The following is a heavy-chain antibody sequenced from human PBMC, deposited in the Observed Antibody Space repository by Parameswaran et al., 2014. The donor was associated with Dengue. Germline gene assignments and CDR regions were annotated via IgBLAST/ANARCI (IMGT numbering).Heavy chain of an antibody. D-gene: IGHD2-21*02. CDR3: ARGDGGVVVTAIHYFDY. CDR1: GGSISSYY. J-gene: IGHJ4*02. Sequence: GSLRLSCTVSGGSISSYYWSWIRQPPGKGLEWIGYIYYSGSTNYNPSLKSRVTISVDTSKNQFSLKLSSVTAADTAVYYCARGDGGVVVTAIHYFDYWGQGTLVTVSS. V-gene: IGHV4-59*01. CDR2: IYYSGST.